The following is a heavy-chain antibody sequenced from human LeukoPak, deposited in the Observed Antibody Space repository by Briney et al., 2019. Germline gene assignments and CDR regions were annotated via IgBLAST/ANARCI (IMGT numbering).Heavy chain of an antibody. Sequence: HPGGSLRLSCVASGFTFSSYAMSWVRQAPGKGLEWVSVISGSGGTTYYADSVRGRFTISRDNSKNTLYLQVNSLRAEDTALYHCAKETSFEVLTPLRYAMDAWGQGTTVTVSS. CDR3: AKETSFEVLTPLRYAMDA. D-gene: IGHD3-3*01. CDR1: GFTFSSYA. J-gene: IGHJ6*02. V-gene: IGHV3-23*01. CDR2: ISGSGGTT.